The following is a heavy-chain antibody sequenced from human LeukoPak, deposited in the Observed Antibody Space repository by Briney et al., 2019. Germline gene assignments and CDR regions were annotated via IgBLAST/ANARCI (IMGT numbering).Heavy chain of an antibody. CDR1: GGSISSYY. CDR3: ARHVEADAFDI. V-gene: IGHV4-59*08. CDR2: IYYSGST. J-gene: IGHJ3*02. Sequence: KPSETLSLTCTVSGGSISSYYWSWIRQPPGKGLEWIGYIYYSGSTNYNPSLKSRVTISVDTSKNQFSLKLSSVTAADTAVYYCARHVEADAFDIWGQGTMVTVSS.